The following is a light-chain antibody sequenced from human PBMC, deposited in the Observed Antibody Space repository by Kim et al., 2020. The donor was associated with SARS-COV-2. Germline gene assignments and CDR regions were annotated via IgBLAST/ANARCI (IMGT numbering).Light chain of an antibody. CDR2: AAS. J-gene: IGKJ3*01. V-gene: IGKV1-39*01. CDR3: QQSYSTPFT. Sequence: ASIGDRVTITCRASQSISSYLNWYQQKPGKAPKLLIYAASSLQSGVPSRFSGSGSGTDFTLTISSLQPEDFATYYCQQSYSTPFTFGPGTKVDIK. CDR1: QSISSY.